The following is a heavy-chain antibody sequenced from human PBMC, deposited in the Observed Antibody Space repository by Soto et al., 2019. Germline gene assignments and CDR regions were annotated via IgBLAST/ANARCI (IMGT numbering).Heavy chain of an antibody. J-gene: IGHJ6*02. Sequence: QVQLQQWGAGLLKPSETLSLTCAVYGGSFSGYYWSWIRQPPGKGLEWIGEINHSGSTNYNPSLKSRVTMSVDTSKNQFSLKLSSVTAADTAVYYCARGRRVRGVIYYGMDVWGQGTTVTVSS. CDR2: INHSGST. V-gene: IGHV4-34*01. D-gene: IGHD3-10*01. CDR1: GGSFSGYY. CDR3: ARGRRVRGVIYYGMDV.